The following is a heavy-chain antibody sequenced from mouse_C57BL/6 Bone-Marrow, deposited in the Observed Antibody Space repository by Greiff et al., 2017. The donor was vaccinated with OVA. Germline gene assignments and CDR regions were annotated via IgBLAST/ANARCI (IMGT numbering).Heavy chain of an antibody. D-gene: IGHD1-1*01. Sequence: QVQLKESGAELVRPGASVTLSCKASGYTFTDYEMHWVKQTPVHGLEWIGAIDPETGGTAYNQKFKGKAILTADKSSSTAYMELRSLTSEDSAVYYCTRHGSSSFGYWGQGTTLTVSS. J-gene: IGHJ2*01. CDR1: GYTFTDYE. CDR3: TRHGSSSFGY. V-gene: IGHV1-15*01. CDR2: IDPETGGT.